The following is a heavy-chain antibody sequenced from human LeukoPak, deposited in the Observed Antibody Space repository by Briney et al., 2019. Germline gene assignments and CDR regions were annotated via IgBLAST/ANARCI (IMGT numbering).Heavy chain of an antibody. CDR1: GGSFSGYY. Sequence: SETLSLTCAVYGGSFSGYYWSWIRQPPGKGLEWIGEINHSGNTNYNPSLKSRVTISVDTSKNQFSLKLSSVTAADTAVYYCARDNTASLDYWGQGTLVTVSS. D-gene: IGHD5-18*01. CDR3: ARDNTASLDY. V-gene: IGHV4-34*01. CDR2: INHSGNT. J-gene: IGHJ4*02.